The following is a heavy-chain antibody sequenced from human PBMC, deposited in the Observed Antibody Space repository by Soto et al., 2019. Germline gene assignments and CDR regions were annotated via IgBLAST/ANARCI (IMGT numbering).Heavy chain of an antibody. V-gene: IGHV3-30-3*01. CDR2: ISYDGSNK. CDR1: GFTFSSYA. Sequence: GGSLRLSCAASGFTFSSYAMHWVRQAPGKGLEWVAVISYDGSNKYYADSVKGRFTISRDNSKNTLYLQMNSLRAEDTAVYYCAREDSSGYYSNYYYYGMDVWGQGTTVTVSS. CDR3: AREDSSGYYSNYYYYGMDV. D-gene: IGHD3-22*01. J-gene: IGHJ6*02.